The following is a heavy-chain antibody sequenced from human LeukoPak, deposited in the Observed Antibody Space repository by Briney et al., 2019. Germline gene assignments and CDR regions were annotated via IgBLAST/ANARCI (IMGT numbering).Heavy chain of an antibody. V-gene: IGHV4-39*01. Sequence: PSETLSLTCTVSGGSISSSSYYWGWIRQPPGKGLEWIGSIYYSGSTYYNPSLKSRVTISVDTSKNQFSLKLSSVTAADTAVYYRASQYGSGKIWFDPWGQGTLVTVSS. J-gene: IGHJ5*02. CDR2: IYYSGST. D-gene: IGHD3-10*01. CDR3: ASQYGSGKIWFDP. CDR1: GGSISSSSYY.